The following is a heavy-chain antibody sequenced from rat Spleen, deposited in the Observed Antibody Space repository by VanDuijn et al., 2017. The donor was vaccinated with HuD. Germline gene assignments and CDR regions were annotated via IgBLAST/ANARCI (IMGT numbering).Heavy chain of an antibody. V-gene: IGHV2-15*01. Sequence: VQLQESGPGLVKPSQSLSLTCSVTGYSITSAYRWNWIRQFPGDKLEWMGAIWSGGSTDYNSALKSRLSISRDTSKNQVFLKMNSLQTEDTAMYFCARDFGPFGITYWGQGVMVTVSS. CDR1: GYSITSAYR. D-gene: IGHD4-3*01. J-gene: IGHJ2*01. CDR3: ARDFGPFGITY. CDR2: IWSGGST.